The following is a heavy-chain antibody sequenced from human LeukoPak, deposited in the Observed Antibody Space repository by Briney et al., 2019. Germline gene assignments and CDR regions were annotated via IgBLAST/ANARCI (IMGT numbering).Heavy chain of an antibody. CDR2: IFSKSESI. V-gene: IGHV3-21*06. CDR3: ARDFFHSSESRPFDY. J-gene: IGHJ4*02. CDR1: GFTFGAYT. Sequence: GGSLRLSCAASGFTFGAYTINWVRQAPGKGLEWVSCIFSKSESILYADSVKGRFTISRDNAKNLLYLQMDSLRVEDTAVYYCARDFFHSSESRPFDYWGQGTLVTVSS. D-gene: IGHD3-22*01.